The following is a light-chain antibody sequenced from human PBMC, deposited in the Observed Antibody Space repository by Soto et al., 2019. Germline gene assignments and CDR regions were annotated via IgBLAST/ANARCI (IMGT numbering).Light chain of an antibody. Sequence: DIVMTPSPPTLSVSPGERVTLSCRASQSVTTNLAWYQQKPGQAPRLLIYGASTRATGTPARFSGSGSGTEFTLSISSLQSEDFAIYYCQQYDDWPPWTFGQGTKVEI. CDR2: GAS. CDR1: QSVTTN. J-gene: IGKJ1*01. CDR3: QQYDDWPPWT. V-gene: IGKV3-15*01.